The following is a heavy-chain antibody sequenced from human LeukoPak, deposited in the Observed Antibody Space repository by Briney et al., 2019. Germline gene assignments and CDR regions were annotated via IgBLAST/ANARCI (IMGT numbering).Heavy chain of an antibody. V-gene: IGHV4-34*01. Sequence: SETLSLTCAVYGGSFSGYYWSWLRQPPGKGLEWIGEINHSGSTNYNPSLKSRVTISVDTSKNQFSLKLSSVTAADTAVYYCARSYDSSGYYAPFDYWGQGTLVTVSS. CDR2: INHSGST. CDR3: ARSYDSSGYYAPFDY. J-gene: IGHJ4*02. D-gene: IGHD3-22*01. CDR1: GGSFSGYY.